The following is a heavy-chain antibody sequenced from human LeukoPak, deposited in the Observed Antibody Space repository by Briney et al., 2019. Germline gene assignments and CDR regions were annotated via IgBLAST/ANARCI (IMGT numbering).Heavy chain of an antibody. Sequence: PGGSLRLSCAASGFTFGSYAMHWVRRAPGKGLEWVAVISYDGSNKYYADSVKGRFTISRDNSKNTLYLQMNSLRAEDTAVYYCARQPRGITIFGVVKNYMDVWGKGTTVTVSS. V-gene: IGHV3-30*04. CDR1: GFTFGSYA. J-gene: IGHJ6*03. CDR2: ISYDGSNK. D-gene: IGHD3-3*01. CDR3: ARQPRGITIFGVVKNYMDV.